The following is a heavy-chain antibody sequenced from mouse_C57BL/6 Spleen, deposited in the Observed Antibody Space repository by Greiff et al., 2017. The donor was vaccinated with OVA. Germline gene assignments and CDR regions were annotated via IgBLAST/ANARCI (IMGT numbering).Heavy chain of an antibody. CDR1: GFSFNTYA. J-gene: IGHJ4*01. Sequence: EVQLVESGGGLVQPKGSLKLSCAASGFSFNTYAMNWVRQAPGKGLEWVARIRSKSNNYATYYADSVIDRFTISRDDSESMLYLQMNNLKTEDTAMYYCVRQTRDVGYAMDYWGQGTSVTVSS. V-gene: IGHV10-1*01. CDR2: IRSKSNNYAT. D-gene: IGHD3-3*01. CDR3: VRQTRDVGYAMDY.